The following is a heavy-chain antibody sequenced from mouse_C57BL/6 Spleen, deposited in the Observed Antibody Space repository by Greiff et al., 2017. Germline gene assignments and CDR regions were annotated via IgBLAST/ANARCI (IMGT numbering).Heavy chain of an antibody. CDR2: IHPNSGST. D-gene: IGHD2-3*01. CDR1: GYTFTSYW. J-gene: IGHJ2*01. V-gene: IGHV1-64*01. Sequence: VQLQQPGAELVKPGASVKLSCKASGYTFTSYWMHWVKQRPGQGLEWIGMIHPNSGSTNYNEKFKSKATLTVDKSSSTAYMQLSSLTSEDSAVYYCARFDDGYSSYYFDYWGQGTTLTVSS. CDR3: ARFDDGYSSYYFDY.